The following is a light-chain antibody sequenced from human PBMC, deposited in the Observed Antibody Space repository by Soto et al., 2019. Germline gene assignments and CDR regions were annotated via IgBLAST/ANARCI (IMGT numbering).Light chain of an antibody. V-gene: IGKV3-15*01. CDR1: QSVSSN. Sequence: EIVMTQSPANLSVSPGERATLSCRASQSVSSNLAWYQQKPGQGPRLLIYGASTRATSIPARFSGSGSGTEFTLTINSLQSEDSAVYYCQQYNKWPPYTFGQGTKLEIK. CDR2: GAS. J-gene: IGKJ2*01. CDR3: QQYNKWPPYT.